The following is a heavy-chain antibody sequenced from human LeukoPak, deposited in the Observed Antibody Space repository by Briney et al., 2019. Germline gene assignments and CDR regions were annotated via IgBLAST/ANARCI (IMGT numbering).Heavy chain of an antibody. CDR2: ISPYKGDT. CDR1: GYIFSNCG. D-gene: IGHD3-22*01. V-gene: IGHV1-18*01. Sequence: ASVKVSCKASGYIFSNCGVIWVRQAPGQGLEWMAWISPYKGDTKYAQKFQGRVTVTADTSTATVYMELRSLRSDDTAIYYCARSHSGSLRAPFDHWGQGTLVTVSS. CDR3: ARSHSGSLRAPFDH. J-gene: IGHJ4*02.